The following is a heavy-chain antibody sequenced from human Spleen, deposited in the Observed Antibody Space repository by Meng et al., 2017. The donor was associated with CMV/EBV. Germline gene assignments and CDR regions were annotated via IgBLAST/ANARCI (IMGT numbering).Heavy chain of an antibody. CDR2: ISYDGNTK. CDR1: GFTFNTYA. D-gene: IGHD3-10*01. J-gene: IGHJ4*02. CDR3: GRAGSGTTIDY. Sequence: LSCAASGFTFNTYAVHWVRQAPGKGLEWVAVISYDGNTKYYADSVKGRFTISRDNSKNTLYLQMNSLRTEDTAVYYCGRAGSGTTIDYWGQGTLVTVSS. V-gene: IGHV3-30*04.